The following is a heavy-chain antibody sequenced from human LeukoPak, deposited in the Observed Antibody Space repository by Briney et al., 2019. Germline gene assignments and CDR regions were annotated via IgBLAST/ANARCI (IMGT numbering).Heavy chain of an antibody. V-gene: IGHV4-39*01. CDR1: GGFIRDSGYY. J-gene: IGHJ4*02. CDR3: ARLSNDYGDYEGHY. D-gene: IGHD4-17*01. Sequence: SETLSLTCTVSGGFIRDSGYYWGWIRQPPGRGLEWIGTVFYSGRTYYNSSLQSRVTISVDTSKNQFSLRLSSVTPADTAIYYCARLSNDYGDYEGHYWGQGTLVTVSP. CDR2: VFYSGRT.